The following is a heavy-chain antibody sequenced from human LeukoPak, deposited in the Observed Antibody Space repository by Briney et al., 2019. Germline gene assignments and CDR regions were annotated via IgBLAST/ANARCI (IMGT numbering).Heavy chain of an antibody. J-gene: IGHJ6*03. CDR2: ISYDGSNK. CDR1: GFTFSSYG. Sequence: GGSLRLSCAASGFTFSSYGMHWVRQAPGKGLEWVAVISYDGSNKYYADSVKGRFTISRDNSKNTLYLQMSSLRAEDTAVYYCAKGGVTVYYYYYMDVWGKGTTVTVSS. V-gene: IGHV3-30*18. CDR3: AKGGVTVYYYYYMDV. D-gene: IGHD1-14*01.